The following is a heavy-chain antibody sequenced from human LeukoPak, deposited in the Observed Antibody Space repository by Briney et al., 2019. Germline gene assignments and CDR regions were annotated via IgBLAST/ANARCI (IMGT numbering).Heavy chain of an antibody. J-gene: IGHJ6*03. CDR2: IYPDDSDT. V-gene: IGHV5-51*01. CDR1: GYTFSSYW. Sequence: GESLKISCKGSGYTFSSYWIGWVRQMPGKGLEWMGLIYPDDSDTRYSPSFQGQVTISADKSISPAYLQWSSLKASDTAMYYCARLAYCSNDVCYSNYYYSMDVWGKGTTVTVPS. D-gene: IGHD2-8*01. CDR3: ARLAYCSNDVCYSNYYYSMDV.